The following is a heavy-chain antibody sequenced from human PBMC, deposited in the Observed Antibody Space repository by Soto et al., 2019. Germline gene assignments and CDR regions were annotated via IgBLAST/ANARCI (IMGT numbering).Heavy chain of an antibody. CDR2: IIPISGTA. Sequence: QVQLVQSGAKVKKPGSSVKVSCKASGGTFSNYAISWVRQAPGQGLEWMGGIIPISGTANYAQKFQGRVTITAGESTSTAYMELSSLRSEDTAVYYCARSQGSSTSLEIYYYYYYGMDVWGQATTVTVSS. J-gene: IGHJ6*02. D-gene: IGHD2-2*01. CDR3: ARSQGSSTSLEIYYYYYYGMDV. V-gene: IGHV1-69*01. CDR1: GGTFSNYA.